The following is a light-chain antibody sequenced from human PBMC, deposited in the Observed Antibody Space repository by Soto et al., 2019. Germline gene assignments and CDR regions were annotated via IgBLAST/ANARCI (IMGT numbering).Light chain of an antibody. CDR1: QTISSNY. J-gene: IGKJ1*01. V-gene: IGKV3-20*01. Sequence: EIVLTQSPGTLSVSPGERVTLSCRASQTISSNYLAWYQQKPGQAPSLLIYGTSSRATGIPDRFSGSGSGTDFTLTISRLEPEDSAIYYCQQHGSWTFGQGTKVEIK. CDR2: GTS. CDR3: QQHGSWT.